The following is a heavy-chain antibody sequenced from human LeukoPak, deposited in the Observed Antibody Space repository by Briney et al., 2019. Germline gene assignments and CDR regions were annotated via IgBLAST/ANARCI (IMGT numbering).Heavy chain of an antibody. J-gene: IGHJ4*02. CDR2: IIPIFGTA. D-gene: IGHD3-16*01. Sequence: SVKVSCKASGGTFSSYAISWVRQAPGQGLEWMGRIIPIFGTANYAQKVQGRVTITTDESTSTAYMELSSLRSEDTAVYYCARGSYDYVWGSPTPYYFDYWGQGTLVTVSS. CDR3: ARGSYDYVWGSPTPYYFDY. CDR1: GGTFSSYA. V-gene: IGHV1-69*05.